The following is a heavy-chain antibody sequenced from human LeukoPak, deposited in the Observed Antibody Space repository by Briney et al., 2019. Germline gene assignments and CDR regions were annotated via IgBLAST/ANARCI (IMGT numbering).Heavy chain of an antibody. CDR1: GFTFSTYW. J-gene: IGHJ3*01. Sequence: GGSLRLSCAASGFTFSTYWMYWVRQAPGKGLVWVSLTSGDGTTTRNAASVMGRFTISRDNARNTLYLQMNSLRADGTAVYYCARAFSGAFDLWGQGTTVTVSS. V-gene: IGHV3-74*01. D-gene: IGHD3-10*01. CDR2: TSGDGTTT. CDR3: ARAFSGAFDL.